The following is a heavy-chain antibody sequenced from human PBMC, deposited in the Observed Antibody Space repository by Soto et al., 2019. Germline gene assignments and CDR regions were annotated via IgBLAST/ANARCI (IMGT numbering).Heavy chain of an antibody. CDR2: ILYDGSNK. CDR1: CG. Sequence: CGMHWARQAPGKGLEWVAAILYDGSNKYYADSVKGRFTISRDNSKNTLYLQMNSLRAEDTAVYYCAGGTYYFDSCGQGTLVTVSS. V-gene: IGHV3-33*01. J-gene: IGHJ4*02. D-gene: IGHD1-26*01. CDR3: AGGTYYFDS.